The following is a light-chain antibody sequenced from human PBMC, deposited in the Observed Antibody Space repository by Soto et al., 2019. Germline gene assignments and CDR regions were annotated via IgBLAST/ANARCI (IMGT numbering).Light chain of an antibody. V-gene: IGLV1-40*01. CDR3: QSYDISLRAWV. CDR2: DDR. CDR1: SSNIGAGYD. J-gene: IGLJ3*02. Sequence: QSVLAQPPSVSGAPGQRVTISCTGISSNIGAGYDVHWYQQLPGTAPKLLIDDDRNRPSGVPDRFSDSKSGTSASLAITGLQAEDEADYYCQSYDISLRAWVFGGGTKVTVL.